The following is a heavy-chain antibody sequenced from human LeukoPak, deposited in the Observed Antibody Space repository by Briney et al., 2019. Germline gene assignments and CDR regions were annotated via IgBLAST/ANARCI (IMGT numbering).Heavy chain of an antibody. CDR1: GVTFSSYA. CDR2: IIPIFGTA. CDR3: ARHSVGYCSSTSCEDDAFDI. J-gene: IGHJ3*02. Sequence: SVKVSCKASGVTFSSYAISWVRQAPGQGLEWMGGIIPIFGTANYAQKFQGRVTITADESTSTAYMELSSLRSEDTAVYYCARHSVGYCSSTSCEDDAFDIWGQGTMVTVSS. D-gene: IGHD2-2*01. V-gene: IGHV1-69*01.